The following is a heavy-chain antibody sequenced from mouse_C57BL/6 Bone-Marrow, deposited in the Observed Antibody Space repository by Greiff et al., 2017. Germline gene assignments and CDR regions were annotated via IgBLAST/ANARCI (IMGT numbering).Heavy chain of an antibody. Sequence: EVQLVESGGGLVQPGGSLKLSCAASGFTFSDYYMYWVRQTPEKRLEWVAYISNGGGSTYYPDTVNGRFTISRDNAKNTLYLQMSRLKSEDTAMYYCARQANWDNWYFDVWGTGTTVTVSS. D-gene: IGHD4-1*02. J-gene: IGHJ1*03. CDR2: ISNGGGST. CDR1: GFTFSDYY. CDR3: ARQANWDNWYFDV. V-gene: IGHV5-12*01.